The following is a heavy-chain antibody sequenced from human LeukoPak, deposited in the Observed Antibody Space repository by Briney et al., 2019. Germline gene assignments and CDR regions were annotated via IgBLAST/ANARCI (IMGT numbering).Heavy chain of an antibody. Sequence: ASVEVSCKASGYTFTSYYMHWVRQAPGQGLEWMGIINPSGGSTSYAQKFQGRVTMTRDMSTSTVYMELSSLRSEDTAVYYCARGAGTTGYNNWFDPWGQGTLVTVSS. CDR3: ARGAGTTGYNNWFDP. J-gene: IGHJ5*02. CDR1: GYTFTSYY. V-gene: IGHV1-46*01. D-gene: IGHD6-13*01. CDR2: INPSGGST.